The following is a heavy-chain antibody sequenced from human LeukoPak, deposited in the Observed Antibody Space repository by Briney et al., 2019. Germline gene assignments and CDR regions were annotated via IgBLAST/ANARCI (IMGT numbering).Heavy chain of an antibody. CDR1: GYTFTSYD. J-gene: IGHJ6*02. D-gene: IGHD2-2*01. V-gene: IGHV1-8*01. CDR3: AVPAAMSYYYYGMDV. Sequence: ASVKVSCKASGYTFTSYDIHWVRQATGQGLEWMGWMNPNSGNTSYAQKFQGRVTMTRNTSISTAYMELSSLRSEDTAVYYCAVPAAMSYYYYGMDVWGQGTTVTVSS. CDR2: MNPNSGNT.